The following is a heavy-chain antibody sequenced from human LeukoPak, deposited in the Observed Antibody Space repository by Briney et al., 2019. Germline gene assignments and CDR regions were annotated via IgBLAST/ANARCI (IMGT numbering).Heavy chain of an antibody. CDR3: ARGQVEMATITSGFDFDY. CDR1: GGSISSSSYY. J-gene: IGHJ4*02. CDR2: IYYSGST. Sequence: PSETLSLTCTVSGGSISSSSYYWGWIRQPPGKGLEWIGSIYYSGSTYYNPSLKSRVTISVDTSKNQFSLKLSSVTAADTAVYYCARGQVEMATITSGFDFDYWGQGTLVTASS. D-gene: IGHD5-24*01. V-gene: IGHV4-39*07.